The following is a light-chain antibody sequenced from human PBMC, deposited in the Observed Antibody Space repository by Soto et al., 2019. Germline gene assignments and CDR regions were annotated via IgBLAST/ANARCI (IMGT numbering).Light chain of an antibody. CDR3: SSYTSISTLNV. CDR1: RSDVGGYNY. CDR2: DVS. Sequence: QSVRTQPASVSGSPGQSITISCTGTRSDVGGYNYVSWYQQHPGKDPNLMIYDVSNRPSGVSNRFSGSKSGNTVSLTISGLQAEDEADYHCSSYTSISTLNVFGTGTKVTVL. J-gene: IGLJ1*01. V-gene: IGLV2-14*01.